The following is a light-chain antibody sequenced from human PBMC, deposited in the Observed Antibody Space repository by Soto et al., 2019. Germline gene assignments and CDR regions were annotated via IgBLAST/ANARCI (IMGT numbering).Light chain of an antibody. Sequence: ETVMTQSPATLSVSPGERATLSCRASQSVSSNLAWYQQKPGQPPRLLIYAASTRATDIPARFTGRGSGTEFTLTISSLQSEDFAVYFCQQYNNWPLYTFGQGTKLEI. CDR3: QQYNNWPLYT. CDR2: AAS. CDR1: QSVSSN. V-gene: IGKV3-15*01. J-gene: IGKJ2*01.